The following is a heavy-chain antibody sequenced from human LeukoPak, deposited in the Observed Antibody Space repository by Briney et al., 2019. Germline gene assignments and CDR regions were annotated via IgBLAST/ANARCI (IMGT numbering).Heavy chain of an antibody. V-gene: IGHV3-9*01. CDR3: ARDPLYGWFGELRAFDI. J-gene: IGHJ3*02. D-gene: IGHD3-10*01. Sequence: GGSLRLSCAASGFTFDDYAMHWVRQAPGKGLEWVPGISWNSGSIGYADSVKGRFTISRDNAKNTLYLQMNSLRAEDTAVYYCARDPLYGWFGELRAFDIWGQGTMVTVSS. CDR1: GFTFDDYA. CDR2: ISWNSGSI.